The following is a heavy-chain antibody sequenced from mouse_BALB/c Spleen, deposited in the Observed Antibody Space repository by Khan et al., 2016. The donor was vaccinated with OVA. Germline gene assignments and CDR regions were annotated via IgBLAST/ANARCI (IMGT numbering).Heavy chain of an antibody. CDR2: ITVKSDNSGA. J-gene: IGHJ2*01. D-gene: IGHD1-1*01. Sequence: VQLVETGGGLVRPGNSLKLSCVTAGFTFSYYRMHWLRQFPGKRLEWIAVITVKSDNSGANYAESVKGRFTISRDDSKSSVYLQMNRLREEDTATYYCSRGGYYYGTPFDYWGQGTTLTVSS. CDR1: GFTFSYYR. CDR3: SRGGYYYGTPFDY. V-gene: IGHV13-2*02.